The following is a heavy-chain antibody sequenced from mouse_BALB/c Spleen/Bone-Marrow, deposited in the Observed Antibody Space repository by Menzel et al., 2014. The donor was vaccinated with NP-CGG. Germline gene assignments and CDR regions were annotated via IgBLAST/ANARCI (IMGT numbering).Heavy chain of an antibody. Sequence: VMLVESGPGLVQPSQSLSITCTVSGFSLTSYGVHWVRQSPGKGLEWLGVIWSGGSTDYNAAFISRLSISKDNSKSQVFFKMNSLQANDTAIYYCARNRYGRAFDYWGQGTTLSLSS. CDR2: IWSGGST. CDR3: ARNRYGRAFDY. D-gene: IGHD1-1*01. CDR1: GFSLTSYG. V-gene: IGHV2-2*02. J-gene: IGHJ2*01.